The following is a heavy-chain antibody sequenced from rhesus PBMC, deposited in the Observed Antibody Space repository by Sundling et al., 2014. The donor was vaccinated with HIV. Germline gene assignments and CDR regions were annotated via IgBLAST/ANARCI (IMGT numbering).Heavy chain of an antibody. D-gene: IGHD3-16*01. CDR3: ARGGVSAISYFDY. CDR1: GASISGAYA. J-gene: IGHJ4*01. CDR2: LFGSIGST. Sequence: QVQLQESGPGLVKPSETLSLTCGVSGASISGAYAWTWIRQSPGKGLEWIGHLFGSIGSTYYNPSLKSRVTISRDTSKNQFSLKLSSVTAADTAIYYCARGGVSAISYFDYWGQGVLVTVSS. V-gene: IGHV4-127*01.